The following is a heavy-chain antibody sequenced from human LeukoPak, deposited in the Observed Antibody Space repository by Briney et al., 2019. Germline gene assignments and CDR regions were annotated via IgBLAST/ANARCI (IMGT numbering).Heavy chain of an antibody. J-gene: IGHJ4*02. CDR3: ARVICTGGSCFQNDY. CDR2: INSGATSE. D-gene: IGHD2-8*02. CDR1: GFIFSNFE. Sequence: GGSLRLSCTASGFIFSNFEMNWLRQAPGKGLQWIAYINSGATSEYYADSVKGRFTISRDNAKNSLYLQMNSLGVQDTAIYYCARVICTGGSCFQNDYWGQGTLVTVSS. V-gene: IGHV3-48*03.